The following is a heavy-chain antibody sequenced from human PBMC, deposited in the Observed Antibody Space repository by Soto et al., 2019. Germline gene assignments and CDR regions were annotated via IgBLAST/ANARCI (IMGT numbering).Heavy chain of an antibody. CDR2: MNPNSGNT. CDR3: ARNSYYYYGMDV. J-gene: IGHJ6*02. Sequence: QVQLVQSGAEVKKPGASVKVSCKASGYTFTSYDINWVRQATGQGLEWMGWMNPNSGNTGYAQKFQGRVTMTRNTSIRTAYMELSSLRSEDTAVYYCARNSYYYYGMDVWRQGPTVTVSS. V-gene: IGHV1-8*01. CDR1: GYTFTSYD.